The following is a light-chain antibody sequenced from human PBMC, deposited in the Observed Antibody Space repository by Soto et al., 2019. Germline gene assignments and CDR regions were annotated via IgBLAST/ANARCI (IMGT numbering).Light chain of an antibody. Sequence: DIQLTQSPSTLSASVGDRVTITCRASQDIYSWVAWYQQKPGKAPKFLIYDASILQSGVPSRFCGSGSGTEFTLTIISLQPDDFSTYYCQRYNSNSRTFGQGTTVDFK. CDR3: QRYNSNSRT. CDR1: QDIYSW. V-gene: IGKV1-5*01. J-gene: IGKJ1*01. CDR2: DAS.